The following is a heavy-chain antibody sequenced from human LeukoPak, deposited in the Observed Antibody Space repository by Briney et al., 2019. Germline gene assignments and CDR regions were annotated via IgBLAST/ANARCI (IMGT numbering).Heavy chain of an antibody. D-gene: IGHD6-25*01. CDR1: GFTFSSYNM. CDR3: AKTQRAYAPVDY. CDR2: IYHSGST. Sequence: PGGSLRLPCAASGFTFSSYNMNWVRQAPGKGLEWIGEIYHSGSTNYNPSLKSRVTISVDKSKNQFSLKLSSVTAADTAVYYCAKTQRAYAPVDYWGQGTLVTVSS. V-gene: IGHV4-4*02. J-gene: IGHJ4*02.